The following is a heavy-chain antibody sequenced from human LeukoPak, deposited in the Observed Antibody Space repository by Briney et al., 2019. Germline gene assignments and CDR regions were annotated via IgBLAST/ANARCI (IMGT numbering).Heavy chain of an antibody. CDR3: ARVHDTTGYYHYFDY. D-gene: IGHD3-9*01. CDR2: ISHHGSNE. Sequence: GGSLRLSCEASGFTFSTYPMHWVRQAPDKGLEWVAMISHHGSNEYYADSVKGRFTISRDNSKNTLYLQMNNPRVEDTAIYYCARVHDTTGYYHYFDYWGQGILVTVSA. CDR1: GFTFSTYP. V-gene: IGHV3-30*14. J-gene: IGHJ4*02.